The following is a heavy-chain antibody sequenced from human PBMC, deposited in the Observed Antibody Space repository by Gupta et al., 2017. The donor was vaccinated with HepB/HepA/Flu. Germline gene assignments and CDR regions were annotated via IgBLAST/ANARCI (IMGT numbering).Heavy chain of an antibody. J-gene: IGHJ4*02. V-gene: IGHV3-23*01. D-gene: IGHD3-3*01. CDR1: GVIFSNYA. CDR3: AKDFDFWSGYYDY. Sequence: EVHLLESGGGLVQTGGSLRLSCGASGVIFSNYAMGWVRQAPGKGLEWVSGIIGSGDRTYYADSVKGRFTIFRDNSRNTLYLQMNSLRAEDTAVYYCAKDFDFWSGYYDYWGQGTLVTVSS. CDR2: IIGSGDRT.